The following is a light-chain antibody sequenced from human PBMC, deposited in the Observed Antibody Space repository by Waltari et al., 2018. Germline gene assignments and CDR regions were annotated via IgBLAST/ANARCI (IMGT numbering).Light chain of an antibody. CDR3: QQYGSSPLT. V-gene: IGKV3-20*01. J-gene: IGKJ1*01. CDR1: QSVSSSY. CDR2: GAS. Sequence: EIVLTQSPGTLSLSPGERATLSCRASQSVSSSYFAWYQQKPGQAPRLLIYGASRRATGVPDRFSGRGSGTDLTLTISRLEPEDFVVYYCQQYGSSPLTFGQGTKVEIK.